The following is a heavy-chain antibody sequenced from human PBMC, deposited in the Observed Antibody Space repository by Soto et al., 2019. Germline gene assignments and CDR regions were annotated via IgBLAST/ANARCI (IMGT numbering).Heavy chain of an antibody. CDR1: GFTFSSYA. J-gene: IGHJ3*02. CDR2: ISGSGGST. V-gene: IGHV3-23*01. CDR3: AKELVVLRYFDWPLCAFDI. Sequence: EVQLLESGGGLVQPGGSLRLSCAASGFTFSSYAMSWVRQAPGKGLEWVSAISGSGGSTYYADSVKGRFTISRDNSKNTLYLQMNSLRAEDTAVYYCAKELVVLRYFDWPLCAFDIWGQGTMVTVSS. D-gene: IGHD3-9*01.